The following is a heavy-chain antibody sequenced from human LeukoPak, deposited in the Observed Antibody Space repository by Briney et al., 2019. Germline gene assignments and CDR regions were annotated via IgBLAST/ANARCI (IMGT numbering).Heavy chain of an antibody. D-gene: IGHD2-15*01. J-gene: IGHJ4*02. V-gene: IGHV3-74*01. CDR2: ITPDGSGT. Sequence: GGSLRLTCAASGFTFSTYWMHWVRQAPGKGLVWVSRITPDGSGTIYADSVKGRFTISRDNAKNTLYLQMNSLRAEDTAVYYCARDYSLLWLTHWGQGSLVTVSS. CDR1: GFTFSTYW. CDR3: ARDYSLLWLTH.